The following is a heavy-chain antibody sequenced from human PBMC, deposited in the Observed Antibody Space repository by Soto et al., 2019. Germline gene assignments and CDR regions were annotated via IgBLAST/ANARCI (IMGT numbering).Heavy chain of an antibody. Sequence: EVQLLESGGGLVQPGGSLRLFCAASGFTFSSYAMSWVRQAPGKGLEWVSSIGGSGGSTYYADSVKGRFTISRDNSKHTLYLQMNSLRAEDTAIYYCAKDRVPATYWYFDLWGRGTLVTVSS. CDR3: AKDRVPATYWYFDL. J-gene: IGHJ2*01. CDR1: GFTFSSYA. V-gene: IGHV3-23*01. CDR2: IGGSGGST. D-gene: IGHD2-15*01.